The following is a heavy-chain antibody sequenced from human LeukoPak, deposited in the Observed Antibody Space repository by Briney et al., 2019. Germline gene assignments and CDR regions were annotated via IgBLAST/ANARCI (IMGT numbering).Heavy chain of an antibody. CDR1: GFTFSSYG. Sequence: PGGSLRLSCAASGFTFSSYGIHWVRQAPGKGLKWVAVIPKDGSNKYYADSVRGRFTISRDNSKNTLYLQMNSLRAEDTAVYYCAKDLVNSSRWDRYYTMDVWGQGTTVTVSS. CDR3: AKDLVNSSRWDRYYTMDV. CDR2: IPKDGSNK. D-gene: IGHD6-13*01. J-gene: IGHJ6*02. V-gene: IGHV3-30*18.